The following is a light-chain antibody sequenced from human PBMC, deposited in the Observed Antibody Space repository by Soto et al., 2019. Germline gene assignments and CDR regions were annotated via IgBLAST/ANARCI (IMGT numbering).Light chain of an antibody. Sequence: EIVFTQSPCTLSLSPGERATLSCRASQSVSSSYLAWYQQKPGQAPRLLIYGASSRATGIPDRFSGSGSGTDFTLTISRLEPEDFAVYYCQQRSHWPRTFGQGTKVDIK. CDR2: GAS. V-gene: IGKV3D-20*02. CDR3: QQRSHWPRT. J-gene: IGKJ1*01. CDR1: QSVSSSY.